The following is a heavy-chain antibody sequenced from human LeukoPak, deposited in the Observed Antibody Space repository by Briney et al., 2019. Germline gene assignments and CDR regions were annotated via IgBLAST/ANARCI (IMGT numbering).Heavy chain of an antibody. CDR1: GFIFSTYG. Sequence: GGSLRLSCAASGFIFSTYGVHWVRQAPGKGLEWVAFIHYDGSNKYYADSVKGRFTISRDNSKNTLYLQMNSLRAEDTAVYYCARGAYCGGDCPLPNSLYWGRGTLVTVSS. J-gene: IGHJ4*02. CDR3: ARGAYCGGDCPLPNSLY. CDR2: IHYDGSNK. V-gene: IGHV3-30*02. D-gene: IGHD2-21*01.